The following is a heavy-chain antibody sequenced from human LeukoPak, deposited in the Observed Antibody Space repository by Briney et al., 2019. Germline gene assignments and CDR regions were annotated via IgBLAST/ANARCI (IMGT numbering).Heavy chain of an antibody. V-gene: IGHV3-33*01. CDR2: IWYDGSNK. CDR1: GFTFSSYG. CDR3: AREGITMVRGVIPHY. Sequence: GGSLRLSCAASGFTFSSYGMHWVRQAPGKGLEWVAVIWYDGSNKYYADSVKGRFTISRDNSKNTLYLQMNSLRAEDTAVYYCAREGITMVRGVIPHYWGQGTLVTDSS. J-gene: IGHJ4*02. D-gene: IGHD3-10*01.